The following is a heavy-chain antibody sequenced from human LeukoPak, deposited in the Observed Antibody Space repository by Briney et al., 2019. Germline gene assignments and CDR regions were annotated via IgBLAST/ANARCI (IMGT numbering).Heavy chain of an antibody. Sequence: GGSLRLSCAASGFSFSSYEMNWVRQAPGKGLEWVSYISGSGTTIYYADSVKGRFTLSRDNAENSLYLQMNSLRAEDTAVYYCARDATTPTIGWYDDAFDIWGHGTMVTVSS. V-gene: IGHV3-48*03. CDR3: ARDATTPTIGWYDDAFDI. D-gene: IGHD6-19*01. CDR2: ISGSGTTI. CDR1: GFSFSSYE. J-gene: IGHJ3*02.